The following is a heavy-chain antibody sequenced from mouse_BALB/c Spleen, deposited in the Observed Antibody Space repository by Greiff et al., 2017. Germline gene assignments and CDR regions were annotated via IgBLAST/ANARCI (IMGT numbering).Heavy chain of an antibody. V-gene: IGHV1-67*01. CDR1: GYTFTDYA. Sequence: QVQLQQSGPELVRPGVSVKISCKGSGYTFTDYAMHWVKQSHAKSLEWIGVISTYYGDASYNQKFKGKATLTVDKSSSTAYMEIARLTSEDSAIYDGERGDRYGVGNYFDYWGQGTTLTVSS. J-gene: IGHJ2*01. D-gene: IGHD2-14*01. CDR3: ERGDRYGVGNYFDY. CDR2: ISTYYGDA.